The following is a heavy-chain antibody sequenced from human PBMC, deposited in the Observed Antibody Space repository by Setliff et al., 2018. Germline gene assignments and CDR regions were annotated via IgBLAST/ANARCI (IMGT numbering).Heavy chain of an antibody. J-gene: IGHJ4*02. V-gene: IGHV3-23*01. CDR2: ISGSGRTT. CDR1: GFTFSSYA. D-gene: IGHD4-17*01. Sequence: GGSLRLSCSASGFTFSSYAMTWVRQAPGKGLEWVSSISGSGRTTYYAASVKGRLTTSRDNSRNTLFLQMNSLRADDTAVYFCVNARMVTTWGRAYWGQGTLVTVSS. CDR3: VNARMVTTWGRAY.